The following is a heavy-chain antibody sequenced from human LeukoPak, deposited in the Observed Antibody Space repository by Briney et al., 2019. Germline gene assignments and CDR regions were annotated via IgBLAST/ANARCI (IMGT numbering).Heavy chain of an antibody. CDR2: IYYSGST. CDR1: GDSISGFH. Sequence: SETLSLTCTVSGDSISGFHWSWIRQPPGKGLEWIGYIYYSGSTNYSPSLKSRVTISVDTSKNQFSLKLSSVTAADTAVYYCARSEYSYGADAFDIWGQGTMVTVSS. CDR3: ARSEYSYGADAFDI. J-gene: IGHJ3*02. V-gene: IGHV4-59*01. D-gene: IGHD5-18*01.